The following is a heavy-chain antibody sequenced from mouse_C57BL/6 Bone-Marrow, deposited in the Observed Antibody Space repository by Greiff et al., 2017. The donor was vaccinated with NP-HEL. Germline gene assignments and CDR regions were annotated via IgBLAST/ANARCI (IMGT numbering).Heavy chain of an antibody. J-gene: IGHJ3*01. D-gene: IGHD2-4*01. CDR2: ISSGSSTI. Sequence: DVMLVESGGGLVKPGGSLKLSCAASGFTFSDYGMHWVRQAPEKGLEWVAYISSGSSTIYYADTVKGRFTISGDNAKNTLFLQMTSLRSEDTAMYYCIYDYEVWFAYWGQGTLVTVSA. V-gene: IGHV5-17*01. CDR1: GFTFSDYG. CDR3: IYDYEVWFAY.